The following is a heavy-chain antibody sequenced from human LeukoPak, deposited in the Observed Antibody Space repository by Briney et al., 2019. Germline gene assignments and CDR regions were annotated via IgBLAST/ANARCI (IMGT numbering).Heavy chain of an antibody. Sequence: GGSLRVSCAASGFTFSSYWMHWVRQAPGKGLVWISSINSDETSRYYADSVKGRFTISRDNAQNTLYLQMNSLRAEDTAVYYCARDPEWDLTLDYWGQGTLATVSS. CDR2: INSDETSR. V-gene: IGHV3-74*01. D-gene: IGHD1-26*01. CDR1: GFTFSSYW. CDR3: ARDPEWDLTLDY. J-gene: IGHJ4*02.